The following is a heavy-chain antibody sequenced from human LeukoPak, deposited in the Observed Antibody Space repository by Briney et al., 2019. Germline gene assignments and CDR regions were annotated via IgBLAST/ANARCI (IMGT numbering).Heavy chain of an antibody. CDR1: GFTFSNYE. CDR2: ISSSGSTT. J-gene: IGHJ4*02. V-gene: IGHV3-48*03. Sequence: PGGSLRLSCAASGFTFSNYEMNWVRQAPGKGLEWVSYISSSGSTTYYAASVKGRFTISRDNAKNSLYLQMNSLRAEDTAVYYCARGYCSGGSCYFDYWGQGTLVTVSS. CDR3: ARGYCSGGSCYFDY. D-gene: IGHD2-15*01.